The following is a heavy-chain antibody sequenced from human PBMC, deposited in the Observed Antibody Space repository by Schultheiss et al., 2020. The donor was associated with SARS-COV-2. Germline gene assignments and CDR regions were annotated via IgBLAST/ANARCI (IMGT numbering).Heavy chain of an antibody. D-gene: IGHD6-19*01. CDR1: GYTFTGYY. J-gene: IGHJ6*02. CDR2: INPKTGDT. V-gene: IGHV1-2*02. Sequence: ASVKVSCKASGYTFTGYYMHWVRQAPGQGLEWMGWINPKTGDTHYAGRFQGRVTMTRDTSISTAYMELSRLRSDDTAVYYCARDTRPPTVYSSGWSRGNYYYYGMDVWGQGTTVTVSS. CDR3: ARDTRPPTVYSSGWSRGNYYYYGMDV.